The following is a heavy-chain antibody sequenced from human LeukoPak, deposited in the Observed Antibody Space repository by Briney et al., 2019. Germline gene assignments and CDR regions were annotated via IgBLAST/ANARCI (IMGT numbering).Heavy chain of an antibody. CDR2: IYHSGST. J-gene: IGHJ4*02. CDR1: GGSISRSSYY. Sequence: SETLSLTCTVSGGSISRSSYYWGWIRQPPGKGLEWIGEIYHSGSTNYNPSLKSRVTISVDKSKNQFSLKLSSVTAADTAVYYCARGSPLGYWGQGTLVTVSS. V-gene: IGHV4-39*07. D-gene: IGHD3-16*01. CDR3: ARGSPLGY.